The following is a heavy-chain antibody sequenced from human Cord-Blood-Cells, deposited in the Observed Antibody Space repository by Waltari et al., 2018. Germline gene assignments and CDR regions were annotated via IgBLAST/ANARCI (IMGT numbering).Heavy chain of an antibody. V-gene: IGHV1-69*01. J-gene: IGHJ4*02. CDR3: ARSRDYYDSSGFDY. CDR1: GGTFSSYA. CDR2: ISPIFGTA. D-gene: IGHD3-22*01. Sequence: QVQLVQSGAEVKKPGSSVKVCCKASGGTFSSYAISWVGQAPGQGLEWMGGISPIFGTAKYAQKFQGRVTITADESTSTAYLELSSLRSEDTAVYYCARSRDYYDSSGFDYCGQGTLVTVSS.